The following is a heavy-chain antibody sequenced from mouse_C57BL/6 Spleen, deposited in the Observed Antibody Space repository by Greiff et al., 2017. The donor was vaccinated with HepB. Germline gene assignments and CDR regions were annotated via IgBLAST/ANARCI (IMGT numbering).Heavy chain of an antibody. D-gene: IGHD3-2*02. CDR3: ARRDSSGPFDY. Sequence: VQLQQSGPELVKPGASVKISCKASGYAFSSSWMNWVKQRPGKGLEWIGRIYPGDGDTNYNGKFKGKATLTADKSSSTAYMQLSSLTSEDSAVYFCARRDSSGPFDYWGQGTTLTVSS. V-gene: IGHV1-82*01. CDR2: IYPGDGDT. J-gene: IGHJ2*01. CDR1: GYAFSSSW.